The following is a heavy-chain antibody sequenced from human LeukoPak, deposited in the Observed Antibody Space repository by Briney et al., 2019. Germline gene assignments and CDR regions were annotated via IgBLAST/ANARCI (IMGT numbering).Heavy chain of an antibody. Sequence: ASVKVSCKTSGYSFTDYYMHWVRQAPGQGLEWMGWINPNSGGTSSAQKFQGRVTMTRDTSISTVYMEVSWLTSDDTAIYYCARANRLHGGPYLIGPWGQGTLVTVSS. CDR3: ARANRLHGGPYLIGP. D-gene: IGHD2-21*01. CDR1: GYSFTDYY. V-gene: IGHV1-2*02. CDR2: INPNSGGT. J-gene: IGHJ5*02.